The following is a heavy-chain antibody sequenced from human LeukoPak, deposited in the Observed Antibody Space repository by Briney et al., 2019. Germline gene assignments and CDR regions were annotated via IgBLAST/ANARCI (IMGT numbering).Heavy chain of an antibody. Sequence: SETLSLICAVYGGSFSGYYWSWIRQPPGKGLEWIGEINHSGSTNYNPSLKSRVTISVDTSKNQFSLKLSSVTAADTAVYYCARGGRSSGWYGSMYYFDYWGQGTLVTVSS. V-gene: IGHV4-34*01. CDR3: ARGGRSSGWYGSMYYFDY. CDR1: GGSFSGYY. D-gene: IGHD6-19*01. CDR2: INHSGST. J-gene: IGHJ4*02.